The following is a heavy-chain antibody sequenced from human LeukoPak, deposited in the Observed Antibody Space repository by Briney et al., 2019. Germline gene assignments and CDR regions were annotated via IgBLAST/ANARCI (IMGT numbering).Heavy chain of an antibody. CDR2: IIPIFGTA. CDR3: ARDSGYSGYDLRCDY. V-gene: IGHV1-69*13. J-gene: IGHJ4*02. Sequence: SVKVSCKASEYTFTGYYIHWVRQAPGQGLEWMGGIIPIFGTANYAQKFQGRVTITADESTSTAYMELSSLRSEDTAVYYCARDSGYSGYDLRCDYWGQGTLVTVSS. D-gene: IGHD5-12*01. CDR1: EYTFTGYY.